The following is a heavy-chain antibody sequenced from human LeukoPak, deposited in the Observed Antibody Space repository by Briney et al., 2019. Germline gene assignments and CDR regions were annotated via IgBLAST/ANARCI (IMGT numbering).Heavy chain of an antibody. Sequence: PSETLSLTCTVSGGSISSGSYYWSWIRQPAGKGLEWIGRIYTSGSTNYNPSLKSRVTISVDTSKNQFSLKLSSVTAADTAVYYCARDLGYSYGNDYWGQGTLVTVSS. D-gene: IGHD5-18*01. V-gene: IGHV4-61*02. CDR3: ARDLGYSYGNDY. CDR2: IYTSGST. J-gene: IGHJ4*02. CDR1: GGSISSGSYY.